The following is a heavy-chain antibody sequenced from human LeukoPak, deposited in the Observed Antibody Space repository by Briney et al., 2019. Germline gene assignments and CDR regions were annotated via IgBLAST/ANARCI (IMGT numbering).Heavy chain of an antibody. CDR1: NYYISSGSY. Sequence: SETLSLTCGVSNYYISSGSYWSWIRQPPGKGLEWIGSIYHTGSAYCSSSLQSRVTISVDTSKNQFSVKLSSVTAADTAVYYCARANDRGGTSPLDYWGQGTLVTVSS. CDR2: IYHTGSA. D-gene: IGHD2-2*01. V-gene: IGHV4-38-2*01. CDR3: ARANDRGGTSPLDY. J-gene: IGHJ4*02.